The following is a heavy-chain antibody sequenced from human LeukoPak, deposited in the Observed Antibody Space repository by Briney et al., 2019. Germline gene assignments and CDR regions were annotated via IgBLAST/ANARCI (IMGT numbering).Heavy chain of an antibody. CDR1: GGSISSYY. CDR2: VYYSGST. D-gene: IGHD6-13*01. J-gene: IGHJ4*02. V-gene: IGHV4-59*01. Sequence: SETLSLTCTVSGGSISSYYWSWIRQPPGKGLEWIGYVYYSGSTHYNPSLKSRVTISVDTSKRQFSLKLSSVTAADTAVYYCARGLFAAGYPLDYWGQGTLVTVSS. CDR3: ARGLFAAGYPLDY.